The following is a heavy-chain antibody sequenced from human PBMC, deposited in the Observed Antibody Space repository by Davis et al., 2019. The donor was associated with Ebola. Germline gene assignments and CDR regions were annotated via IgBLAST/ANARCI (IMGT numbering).Heavy chain of an antibody. CDR2: IRSKANSYAT. Sequence: PGGSLRLSCAASGFTFSGSAMHWVRQASGKGLEWVGRIRSKANSYATAYAASVKGRFTISRDDSKNTAYLQMNSLKTEDTAVYYCARAYSSSPLGYWGQGTLVTVSS. CDR1: GFTFSGSA. D-gene: IGHD6-6*01. CDR3: ARAYSSSPLGY. V-gene: IGHV3-73*01. J-gene: IGHJ4*02.